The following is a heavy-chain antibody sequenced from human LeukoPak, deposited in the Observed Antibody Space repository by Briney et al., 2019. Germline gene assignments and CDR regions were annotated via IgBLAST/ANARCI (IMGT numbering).Heavy chain of an antibody. Sequence: SETLSLTCAVYGGSFSGYYWSWIRQPPGKGLEWIGEINHSGSTNYNPSLKSRVTISVDTSKNQFSLKLSSVTAADTAVYYCAXXXSSSWYHYYYGMDVWGQGTTVTVSS. V-gene: IGHV4-34*01. CDR1: GGSFSGYY. J-gene: IGHJ6*02. CDR3: AXXXSSSWYHYYYGMDV. CDR2: INHSGST. D-gene: IGHD6-13*01.